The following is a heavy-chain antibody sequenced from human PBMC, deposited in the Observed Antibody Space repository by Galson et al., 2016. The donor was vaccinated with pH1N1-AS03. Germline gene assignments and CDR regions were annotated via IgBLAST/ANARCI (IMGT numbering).Heavy chain of an antibody. J-gene: IGHJ5*02. CDR2: ITGSGGGT. Sequence: SLRLSCAASGFAFSSYVMSWVRQAPGKGLEWVSGITGSGGGTYYADSVKGRFTTSRDNSKSTLYLQMNSLRVEETAIYYCARDPGADEWWFDPWGQGTLVSVSS. V-gene: IGHV3-23*01. D-gene: IGHD1-26*01. CDR3: ARDPGADEWWFDP. CDR1: GFAFSSYV.